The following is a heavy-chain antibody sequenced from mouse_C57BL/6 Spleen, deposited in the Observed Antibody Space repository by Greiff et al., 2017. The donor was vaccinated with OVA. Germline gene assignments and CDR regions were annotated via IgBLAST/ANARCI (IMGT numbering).Heavy chain of an antibody. CDR1: GYSITSGYY. CDR3: ARDPSYGSRTY. CDR2: ISYDGSN. J-gene: IGHJ3*01. V-gene: IGHV3-6*01. Sequence: EVKLQESGPRLVKPSQSLSLTCSVTGYSITSGYYWNWIRQFPGNKQEWMGYISYDGSNNYNPSLKNRISITRDTSKNQFFLKLNSVTTEDTATYYCARDPSYGSRTYWGQGTLVTVSA. D-gene: IGHD1-1*01.